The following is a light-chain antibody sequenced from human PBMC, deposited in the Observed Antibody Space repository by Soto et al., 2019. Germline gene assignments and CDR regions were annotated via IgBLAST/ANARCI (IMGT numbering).Light chain of an antibody. V-gene: IGKV1-5*01. Sequence: DIQMTQSPSTLSASVGDRVTITCRASQSSSSWLAWYQQKPGKAPKILIYDASSLESGVPSRFRGSGSGTDFTLTISSLQPDDFATYYCQQYNSYSLTFGQGTKVEIK. CDR1: QSSSSW. CDR3: QQYNSYSLT. CDR2: DAS. J-gene: IGKJ1*01.